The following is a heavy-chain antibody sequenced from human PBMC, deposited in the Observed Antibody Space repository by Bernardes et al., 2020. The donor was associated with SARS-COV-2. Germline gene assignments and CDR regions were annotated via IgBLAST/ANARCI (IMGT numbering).Heavy chain of an antibody. V-gene: IGHV4-61*09. J-gene: IGHJ4*02. CDR2: LYASGSA. CDR3: ARGRYGGSFWGDDS. CDR1: RGSITSGRYF. Sequence: SETLSLTCSVSRGSITSGRYFWSWVRQSAGKGLEWIGHLYASGSANYNPSLKSRVTISEDTSKNQFYLELRSVTAADTAFYYCARGRYGGSFWGDDSWGQGTLVTVSS. D-gene: IGHD1-26*01.